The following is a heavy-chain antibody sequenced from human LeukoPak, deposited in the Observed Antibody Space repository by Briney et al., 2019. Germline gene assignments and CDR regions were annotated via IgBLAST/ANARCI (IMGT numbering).Heavy chain of an antibody. CDR2: IYHSGST. CDR3: ARDGPAYTSRWYDYYYGLDV. CDR1: GDSIGSYF. J-gene: IGHJ6*02. Sequence: SSETLSLTCRVSGDSIGSYFWSWIRQSPGKGLEWIGHIYHSGSTNYNPSLKSRVTISIDTSKNQFSLKLTSVTSADTAVYYCARDGPAYTSRWYDYYYGLDVWGQGTTVTVSS. D-gene: IGHD2-2*01. V-gene: IGHV4-59*01.